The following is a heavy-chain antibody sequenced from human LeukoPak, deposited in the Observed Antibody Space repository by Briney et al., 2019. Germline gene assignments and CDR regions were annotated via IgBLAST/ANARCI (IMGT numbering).Heavy chain of an antibody. D-gene: IGHD6-19*01. J-gene: IGHJ5*02. CDR2: ISSSGSTI. CDR3: ARGARSSAWYQVDNWFDP. CDR1: GFTFSSYE. V-gene: IGHV3-48*03. Sequence: PGGSLRLSCAASGFTFSSYEMNWVRQAPGRGLEWVSYISSSGSTIYYADSVKGRFTISRDNAKNSLYLQMNRLRAEDTAVYYCARGARSSAWYQVDNWFDPWGQGTLVTVSS.